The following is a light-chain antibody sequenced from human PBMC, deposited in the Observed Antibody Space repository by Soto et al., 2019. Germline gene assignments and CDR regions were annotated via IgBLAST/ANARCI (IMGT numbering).Light chain of an antibody. V-gene: IGKV1-33*01. CDR3: QQYDNLLIT. Sequence: DIQMTQSPSSLYASVGDRVTITCQASQDIRNYLNWYQQKPGKAPKLLIYDASNLETGVSSRFSGSVSGTDFTFTISSLQPEDIATYYCQQYDNLLITFGQGTRLEIK. CDR2: DAS. J-gene: IGKJ5*01. CDR1: QDIRNY.